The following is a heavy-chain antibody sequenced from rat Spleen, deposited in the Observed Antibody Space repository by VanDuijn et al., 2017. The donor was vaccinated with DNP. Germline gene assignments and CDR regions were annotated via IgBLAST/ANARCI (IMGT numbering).Heavy chain of an antibody. D-gene: IGHD1-3*01. Sequence: EVQLVESGGGLVQPGRSLKLSCAASGFTFSDYYMAWVRQAPTKGLEWVAYIGSDGYAPYYGVSVKGRFTISRDNAKSSLYLQMNSLKSEDTATYYCARQEAGSYPFDYWGQGVMVTVSS. CDR3: ARQEAGSYPFDY. CDR2: IGSDGYAP. J-gene: IGHJ2*01. V-gene: IGHV5-22*01. CDR1: GFTFSDYY.